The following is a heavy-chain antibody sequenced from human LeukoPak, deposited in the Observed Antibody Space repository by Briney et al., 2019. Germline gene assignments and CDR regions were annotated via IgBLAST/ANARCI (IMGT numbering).Heavy chain of an antibody. CDR1: GFIFSNYA. Sequence: GGSLRLSCAASGFIFSNYAMSWFRQAPGKGLEWVGFIRSKAYGGTTEYAASVKGRFTISRDDSKSIAYLQMNSLKTEDTAVYYCTRDDFWSGYYPPRDYWGQGTLVTVSS. V-gene: IGHV3-49*03. CDR3: TRDDFWSGYYPPRDY. CDR2: IRSKAYGGTT. D-gene: IGHD3-3*01. J-gene: IGHJ4*02.